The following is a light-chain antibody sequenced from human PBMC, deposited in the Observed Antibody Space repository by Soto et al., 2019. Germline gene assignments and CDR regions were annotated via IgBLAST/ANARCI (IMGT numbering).Light chain of an antibody. Sequence: EILLTQSPGTLSLSTGDRATLSCRASQSVSSNLAWYQQKPGQAPRLLIYGASTRATGIPARFSGSGSGTEFTLTISSLQSEDFAVYYCQHYNNWPPLTFGGGTKVDIK. CDR3: QHYNNWPPLT. CDR1: QSVSSN. V-gene: IGKV3-15*01. CDR2: GAS. J-gene: IGKJ4*01.